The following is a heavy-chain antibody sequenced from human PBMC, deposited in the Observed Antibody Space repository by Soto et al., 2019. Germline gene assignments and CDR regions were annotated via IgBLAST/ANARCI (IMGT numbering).Heavy chain of an antibody. CDR2: MNPNSGNT. Sequence: ASVKVSCKASGYTFTSYDINWVRQATGQGLEWMGWMNPNSGNTGYAQKFQGRVTMTRNTSISTAYMELSSLRSEDTAVYYCATLDYYDSSGYYMDAFDIGGHGTRVTVSS. D-gene: IGHD3-22*01. CDR3: ATLDYYDSSGYYMDAFDI. V-gene: IGHV1-8*01. CDR1: GYTFTSYD. J-gene: IGHJ3*02.